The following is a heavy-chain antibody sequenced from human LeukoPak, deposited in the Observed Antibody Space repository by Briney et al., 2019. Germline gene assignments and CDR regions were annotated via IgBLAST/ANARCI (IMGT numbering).Heavy chain of an antibody. CDR2: IIPIFGTA. V-gene: IGHV1-69*05. J-gene: IGHJ3*02. D-gene: IGHD3-22*01. CDR3: AREHDSSGYYGMGASDI. CDR1: GGTFSSYA. Sequence: GASVKVSCKASGGTFSSYAISWVRQAPGQGLEWMGGIIPIFGTANYAQKFQGRVTITTDESTSTAYMELSSLRSEDTAVYYCAREHDSSGYYGMGASDIWGQGTMVTVSS.